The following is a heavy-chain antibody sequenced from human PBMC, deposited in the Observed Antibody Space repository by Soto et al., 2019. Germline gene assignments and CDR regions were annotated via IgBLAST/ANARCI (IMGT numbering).Heavy chain of an antibody. CDR3: AKGASYYDFWSGYYTGIPKEYFDY. CDR1: GFTFSSYA. CDR2: ISGSGGST. Sequence: GGSLRLSCAASGFTFSSYAMSWVRQAPGKGLEWVSAISGSGGSTYYADSVKGRFTISRDNSKNTLYLQMNSLRAEDTAVYYCAKGASYYDFWSGYYTGIPKEYFDYWGQGTLVTVSS. V-gene: IGHV3-23*01. D-gene: IGHD3-3*01. J-gene: IGHJ4*02.